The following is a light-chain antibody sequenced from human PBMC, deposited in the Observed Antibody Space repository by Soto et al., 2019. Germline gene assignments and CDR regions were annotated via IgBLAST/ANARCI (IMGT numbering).Light chain of an antibody. V-gene: IGKV3-20*01. CDR2: GAS. CDR3: QQDGTSPT. Sequence: EIVLTQSPVTLSLSPGERATLSCRSTESFSSSYLAWYQQRRGQAPRLLIYGASNRATGIPDRFSGSGSRTDFTLTISRLEPDDFAVYCCQQDGTSPTFGPGTKVDFK. J-gene: IGKJ3*01. CDR1: ESFSSSY.